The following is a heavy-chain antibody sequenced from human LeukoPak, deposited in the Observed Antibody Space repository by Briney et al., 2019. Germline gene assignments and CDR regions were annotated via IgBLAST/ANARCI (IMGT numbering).Heavy chain of an antibody. CDR2: IQYDGSNK. CDR1: GVTFSSYG. Sequence: GGSLRLSCAASGVTFSSYGRHWVRQAPGKGLEWVAFIQYDGSNKYYADSVKGRFTISRDNSKNTLYLQMNSLRAEDTAVYYCAKTFQWYYMDVWGKGTTVTISS. V-gene: IGHV3-30*02. CDR3: AKTFQWYYMDV. D-gene: IGHD2-8*01. J-gene: IGHJ6*03.